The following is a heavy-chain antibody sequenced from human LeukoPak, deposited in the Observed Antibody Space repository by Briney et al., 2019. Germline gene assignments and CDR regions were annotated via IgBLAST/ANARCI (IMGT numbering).Heavy chain of an antibody. CDR2: INADGRST. J-gene: IGHJ6*02. D-gene: IGHD3-10*01. V-gene: IGHV3-74*01. CDR1: GFTFSHYW. Sequence: GGSLRLSCEASGFTFSHYWMHWVRQVPGEGLVWVSRINADGRSTSYADSVKGRFTISRDNSKNTLYLQMNSLRAEDTAVYYCARAGGSGSYRYYYYGMDVWGQGTTVTVFS. CDR3: ARAGGSGSYRYYYYGMDV.